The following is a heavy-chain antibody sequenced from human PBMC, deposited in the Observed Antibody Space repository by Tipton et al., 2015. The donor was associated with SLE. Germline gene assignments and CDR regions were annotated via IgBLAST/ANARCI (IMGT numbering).Heavy chain of an antibody. CDR2: VNGAATTT. Sequence: SLRLSCAASGFTLGNFWMYWVRQSQGKGLEWVSRVNGAATTTNYADSVKGRFTISRDNAKSTLYLQMNSLRAEDTAVYYCAKDKGVTALDFWGQGTLVTVSS. CDR1: GFTLGNFW. D-gene: IGHD2-21*02. V-gene: IGHV3-74*01. J-gene: IGHJ4*02. CDR3: AKDKGVTALDF.